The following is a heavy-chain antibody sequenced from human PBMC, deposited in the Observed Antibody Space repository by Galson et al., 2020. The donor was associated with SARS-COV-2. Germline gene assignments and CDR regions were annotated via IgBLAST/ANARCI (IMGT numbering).Heavy chain of an antibody. Sequence: GESLKISCAASGFTFSSYAMHWVRQAPGKGLEWVAVISYDGSNKYYADSVKGRFTISRDNSKNTLYLQMNSLRAEDTAVYYCARKPPWGDCSGGSCYLDYWGQGTLVTVFS. V-gene: IGHV3-30*04. D-gene: IGHD2-15*01. CDR2: ISYDGSNK. J-gene: IGHJ4*02. CDR1: GFTFSSYA. CDR3: ARKPPWGDCSGGSCYLDY.